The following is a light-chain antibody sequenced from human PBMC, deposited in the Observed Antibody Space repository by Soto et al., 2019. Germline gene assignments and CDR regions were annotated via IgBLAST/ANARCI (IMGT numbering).Light chain of an antibody. Sequence: DIQMTQSPSSLFASVGHRVTITSRASQDISHFLNWYQQKPGKAPKLLIYDASNLQTGVPSRFSGRGSGTDFTFTISSLQPDDGGTYYCQQYDDLPITFGQGTRLEIK. J-gene: IGKJ5*01. CDR3: QQYDDLPIT. CDR2: DAS. CDR1: QDISHF. V-gene: IGKV1-33*01.